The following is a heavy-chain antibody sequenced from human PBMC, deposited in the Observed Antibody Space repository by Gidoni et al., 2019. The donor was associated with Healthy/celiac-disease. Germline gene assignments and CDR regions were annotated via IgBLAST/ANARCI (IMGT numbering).Heavy chain of an antibody. CDR3: ARFRGGGSCYRCFDY. J-gene: IGHJ4*02. D-gene: IGHD2-15*01. Sequence: QVQLQESGPGLVKPSETLSLTCTVSGGSISSSYWSWIRQPPGKGLEWIGYIYYSGSTNYNPSLKSRVTISVDTSKNQFSLKLSSVTAADTAVYYCARFRGGGSCYRCFDYWGQGTLVTVSS. CDR2: IYYSGST. CDR1: GGSISSSY. V-gene: IGHV4-59*01.